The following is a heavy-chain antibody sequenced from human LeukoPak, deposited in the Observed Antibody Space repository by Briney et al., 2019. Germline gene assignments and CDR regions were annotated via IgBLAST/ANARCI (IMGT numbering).Heavy chain of an antibody. V-gene: IGHV3-21*01. J-gene: IGHJ4*02. D-gene: IGHD6-13*01. CDR3: ARGYSSNWYGPND. CDR2: ISSSSNYI. Sequence: GESLRLSCAASGFTFSSYSMTWVRQAPGKGLEWVSSISSSSNYIYYAASVKGRFSISRDNAKNSLYLQMNSLRAEDTAVYYCARGYSSNWYGPNDWGQGTLVTVSS. CDR1: GFTFSSYS.